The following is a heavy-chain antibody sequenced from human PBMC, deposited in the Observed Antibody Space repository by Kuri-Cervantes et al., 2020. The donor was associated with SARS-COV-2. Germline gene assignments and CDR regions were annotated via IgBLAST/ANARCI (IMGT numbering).Heavy chain of an antibody. J-gene: IGHJ6*02. CDR1: GFTFSSYS. D-gene: IGHD5-18*01. Sequence: ETLSLTCAASGFTFSSYSMNWVRQAPGKGLEWVSYISSSSSTIYYADSVKGRFTISRDNAKNSLYLQMNSLRAEDTAVYYCASGTAMVTASYYYGMDVWGQGTTVTVSS. CDR2: ISSSSSTI. V-gene: IGHV3-48*01. CDR3: ASGTAMVTASYYYGMDV.